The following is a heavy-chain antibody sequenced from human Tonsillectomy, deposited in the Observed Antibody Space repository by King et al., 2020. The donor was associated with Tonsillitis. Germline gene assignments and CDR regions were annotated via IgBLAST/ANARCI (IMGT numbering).Heavy chain of an antibody. CDR3: ASPLRYCSDGICYSAYFDS. D-gene: IGHD2-15*01. Sequence: VQLVESGVEVKKPGESLKIPCKVSGFTFTSHWIGWVRQMPGKGLEWMGMIYPGDSDTRYSPSFQGPVTISADNSITTAYLQWSSLKASETAMYYCASPLRYCSDGICYSAYFDSWGQGTQVTVSS. J-gene: IGHJ4*02. V-gene: IGHV5-51*01. CDR1: GFTFTSHW. CDR2: IYPGDSDT.